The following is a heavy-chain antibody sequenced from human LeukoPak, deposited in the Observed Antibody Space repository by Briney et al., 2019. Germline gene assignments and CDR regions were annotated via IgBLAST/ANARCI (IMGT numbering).Heavy chain of an antibody. CDR3: ARVRTGRNYYDFWSGTYYYYGMDV. D-gene: IGHD3-3*01. CDR1: GYTFTSYD. CDR2: MNPNSGNT. V-gene: IGHV1-8*01. Sequence: ASGKVSCKASGYTFTSYDINWVRQATGQGLEWMGWMNPNSGNTGYAQKFQGRVTMTRNTSISTAYMELSSLRSEDTAVYYCARVRTGRNYYDFWSGTYYYYGMDVWGQGTTVTVSS. J-gene: IGHJ6*02.